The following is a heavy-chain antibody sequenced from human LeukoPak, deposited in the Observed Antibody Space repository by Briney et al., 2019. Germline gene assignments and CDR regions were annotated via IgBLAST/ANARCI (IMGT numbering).Heavy chain of an antibody. V-gene: IGHV1-18*04. Sequence: GASVKVSCKASGYIFISYAISWVRQAPGQGLEWMGWISADNGNTNHAQKCQGRVSLTTDTSTSTAYIELRTLTSDDTAVYYCASGEGGVVYLAGGRYYYHYHAMDVWGQGTTVTVSS. D-gene: IGHD2-8*02. J-gene: IGHJ6*02. CDR1: GYIFISYA. CDR3: ASGEGGVVYLAGGRYYYHYHAMDV. CDR2: ISADNGNT.